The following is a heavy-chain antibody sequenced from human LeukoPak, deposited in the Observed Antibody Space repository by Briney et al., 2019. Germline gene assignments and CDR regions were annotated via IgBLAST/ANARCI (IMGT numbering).Heavy chain of an antibody. CDR3: AKDDDWGRYKH. Sequence: GGSLRLSCAASGFTFSTYGMTWVRQAPGKGLEWVSAISGGGDSTYYADSVKGRFTISRDNSKNTLFLHMNSLRAEDTAVYYCAKDDDWGRYKHWGQGTLVTVSS. CDR1: GFTFSTYG. V-gene: IGHV3-23*01. J-gene: IGHJ1*01. D-gene: IGHD3-16*01. CDR2: ISGGGDST.